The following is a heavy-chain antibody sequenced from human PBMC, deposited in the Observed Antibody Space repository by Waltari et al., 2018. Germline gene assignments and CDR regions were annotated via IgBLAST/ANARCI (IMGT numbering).Heavy chain of an antibody. J-gene: IGHJ4*02. CDR2: IHPSGST. V-gene: IGHV4-34*01. CDR3: ARGLDNAKTGY. CDR1: GGSFSGYY. D-gene: IGHD1-20*01. Sequence: QMQLQQWGAGLLKSSETLSLTCAVYGGSFSGYYGSWIRQPPGKELEWIGEIHPSGSTDYKSSLQSRVTIMLDTSKNHLSLKLTSVTAADTAVYYCARGLDNAKTGYWGQGTLVTVSS.